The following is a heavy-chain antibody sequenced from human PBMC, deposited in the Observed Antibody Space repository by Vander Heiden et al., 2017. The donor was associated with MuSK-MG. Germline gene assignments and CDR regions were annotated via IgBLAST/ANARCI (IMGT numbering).Heavy chain of an antibody. D-gene: IGHD6-19*01. CDR3: ARDPGIAVAGTGYFDY. J-gene: IGHJ4*02. CDR1: GFAFSSYG. Sequence: QVQLVESGGGVVQPGRSLRLSCAASGFAFSSYGMNWVRQAPGKGLEWVAVIWYDGRNKDYADAVKGRFTISRDNSKNTLYLQMTSLRAEDTAVYYCARDPGIAVAGTGYFDYWGQGTLVTVSS. V-gene: IGHV3-33*01. CDR2: IWYDGRNK.